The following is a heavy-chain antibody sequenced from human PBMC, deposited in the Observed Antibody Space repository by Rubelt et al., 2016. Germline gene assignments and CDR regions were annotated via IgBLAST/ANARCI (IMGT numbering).Heavy chain of an antibody. J-gene: IGHJ3*02. D-gene: IGHD3-22*01. V-gene: IGHV3-48*04. CDR1: GFTFSSYS. Sequence: EVQLVESGGGLVQPGGSLRLSCAASGFTFSSYSMNWVRQAPGKGLEWVAGISVGEGRTYYADSVKGRFTISRDNAKNSLYLQRNSRRAEDTAVYYCASVHYYDSSGYPDAFDIWGQGTMVTVAS. CDR3: ASVHYYDSSGYPDAFDI. CDR2: ISVGEGRT.